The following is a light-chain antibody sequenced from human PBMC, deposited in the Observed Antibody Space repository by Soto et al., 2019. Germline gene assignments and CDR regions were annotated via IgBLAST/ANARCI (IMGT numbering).Light chain of an antibody. V-gene: IGKV3-11*01. CDR3: QQRSNWPPALS. Sequence: EVVLTQSPATLSLSPGDRATLSCRASQSVNNFLAWYQQKPGQTPRLLIYDASKRATGIPGRFSGSGSGTDFTLTISSLDPEDFAVYYCQQRSNWPPALSFGGGTKVDIK. CDR2: DAS. J-gene: IGKJ4*01. CDR1: QSVNNF.